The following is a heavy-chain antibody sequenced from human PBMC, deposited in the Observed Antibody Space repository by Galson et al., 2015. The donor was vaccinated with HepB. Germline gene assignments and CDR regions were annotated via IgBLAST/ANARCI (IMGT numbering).Heavy chain of an antibody. CDR2: ISSSGRTA. CDR1: GFAFSTYS. Sequence: SLRLSCAASGFAFSTYSMNWVRQAPGKGLEWVTYISSSGRTAYYADAVKGRVTISRDNAKNSLDLQMNSLREEDTAVYYCARDGYYYGSGSLMYYLDYWGQGTLVTVSS. J-gene: IGHJ4*02. D-gene: IGHD3-10*01. CDR3: ARDGYYYGSGSLMYYLDY. V-gene: IGHV3-48*02.